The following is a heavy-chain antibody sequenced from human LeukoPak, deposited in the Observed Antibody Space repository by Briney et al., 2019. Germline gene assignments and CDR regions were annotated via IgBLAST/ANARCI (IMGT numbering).Heavy chain of an antibody. Sequence: GGSLRLSCAASGFTFSSYAMHWVRQAPGKGLELVAVISYDGSNKYYADSVKGRFTISRDNSKNTLYLQMNSLRAEDTAVYYCAVLGYWGQGTLVTVSS. CDR2: ISYDGSNK. CDR1: GFTFSSYA. J-gene: IGHJ4*02. V-gene: IGHV3-30-3*01. D-gene: IGHD3-3*02. CDR3: AVLGY.